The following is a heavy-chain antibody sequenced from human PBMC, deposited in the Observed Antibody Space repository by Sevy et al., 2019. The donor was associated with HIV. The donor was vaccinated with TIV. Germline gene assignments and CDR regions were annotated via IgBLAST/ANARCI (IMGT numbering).Heavy chain of an antibody. D-gene: IGHD3-22*01. J-gene: IGHJ4*02. CDR2: FDPEDGKT. CDR1: GYTLTELS. V-gene: IGHV1-24*01. Sequence: ASVKVSCKVSGYTLTELSIHWVRQAPGKGLEWLVTFDPEDGKTNYAQNFQGRVTMTEDTSTHTTYMELSSLRSEDTAVYYCASTRDYYDSSGYYFDFWGQGTLVTVSS. CDR3: ASTRDYYDSSGYYFDF.